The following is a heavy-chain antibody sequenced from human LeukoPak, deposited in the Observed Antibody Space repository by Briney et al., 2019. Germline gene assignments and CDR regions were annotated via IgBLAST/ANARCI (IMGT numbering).Heavy chain of an antibody. Sequence: ASVKVSCKATGYTFTTYTIHWVRQAPGQRLEWMGSINAGNDNTKYSQKFQGRVTMTRDTSTSTVYMELSSLRSEDTAVYYCVRDSLSITKTAAGDTFDIWGQGTMVTVSS. CDR3: VRDSLSITKTAAGDTFDI. V-gene: IGHV1-3*01. CDR1: GYTFTTYT. D-gene: IGHD1-20*01. CDR2: INAGNDNT. J-gene: IGHJ3*02.